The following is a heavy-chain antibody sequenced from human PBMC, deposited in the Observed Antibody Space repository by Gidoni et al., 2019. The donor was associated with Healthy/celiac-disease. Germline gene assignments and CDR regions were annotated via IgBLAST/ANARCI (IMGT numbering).Heavy chain of an antibody. CDR2: ISYDGSNK. V-gene: IGHV3-30*18. D-gene: IGHD1-26*01. CDR3: AKQERYGGLDY. Sequence: QVQLVESGGGVVQPGRSLRLSCAASGFTFSSYGMHWVRQAPGKGLEWEAVISYDGSNKYYADSVKGRFTISRDNSKNTLYLQMNSLRAEDTAVYYCAKQERYGGLDYWGQGTLVTVSS. CDR1: GFTFSSYG. J-gene: IGHJ4*02.